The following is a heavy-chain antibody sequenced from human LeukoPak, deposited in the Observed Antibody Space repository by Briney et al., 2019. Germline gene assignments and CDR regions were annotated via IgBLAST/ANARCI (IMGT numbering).Heavy chain of an antibody. CDR1: GGSISGFS. Sequence: PSETLSLTCTVSGGSISGFSWSWIRQPPGKGLEWIWRMFSSGTPNYNPSNYNPSLNSRVTMSVDTSKNEFFLKLTSVTAADTAVYYCARVTMIVVVPATVRWFDPWGQGTLVTVSS. V-gene: IGHV4-4*07. D-gene: IGHD3-22*01. CDR2: MFSSGTPNYNPS. CDR3: ARVTMIVVVPATVRWFDP. J-gene: IGHJ5*02.